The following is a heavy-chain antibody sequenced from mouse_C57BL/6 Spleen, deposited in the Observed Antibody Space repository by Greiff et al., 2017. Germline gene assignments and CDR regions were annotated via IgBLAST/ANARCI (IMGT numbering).Heavy chain of an antibody. CDR1: GFSFNTYA. V-gene: IGHV10-1*01. J-gene: IGHJ4*01. D-gene: IGHD1-1*01. CDR3: VRGGYYYGSSPYAMDY. Sequence: EVQVVESGGGLVQPKGSLKLSCAASGFSFNTYAMNWVCQAPGKGLEWVARIRSKSNNYATYYADSVKDRFTISRDDSESMLYLQMNNLKTEDTAMYYCVRGGYYYGSSPYAMDYWGQGTSVTVSS. CDR2: IRSKSNNYAT.